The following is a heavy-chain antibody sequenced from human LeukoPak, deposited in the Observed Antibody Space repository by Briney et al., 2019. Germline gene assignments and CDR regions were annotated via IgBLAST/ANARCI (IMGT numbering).Heavy chain of an antibody. Sequence: GGSLRLSCAASGFTFGDYYMSWIRQAPGKGLEWVTYISRSGTTIYYADSVKGRFTISRDNAKNSLYLQMNSLRADDTAVYYCARDPEHTAMINFDYWGQGTLVTVSS. CDR3: ARDPEHTAMINFDY. J-gene: IGHJ4*02. CDR2: ISRSGTTI. V-gene: IGHV3-11*01. D-gene: IGHD5-18*01. CDR1: GFTFGDYY.